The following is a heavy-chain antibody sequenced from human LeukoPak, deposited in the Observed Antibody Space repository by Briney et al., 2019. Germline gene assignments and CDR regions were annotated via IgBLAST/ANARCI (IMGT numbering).Heavy chain of an antibody. J-gene: IGHJ4*02. CDR2: IYPGDSDT. Sequence: GSLKISCKGSGYSFTNYWIGWVRQMPGKGLEWMGIIYPGDSDTTYSPSFRGQVTISADKSISTAYLQWSSLKASDTAMYYCARTYYYDSSGYNFDYWGQGTLVTVSS. CDR3: ARTYYYDSSGYNFDY. CDR1: GYSFTNYW. D-gene: IGHD3-22*01. V-gene: IGHV5-51*01.